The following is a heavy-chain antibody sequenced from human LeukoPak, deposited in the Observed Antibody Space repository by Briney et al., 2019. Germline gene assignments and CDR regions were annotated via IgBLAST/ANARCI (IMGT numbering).Heavy chain of an antibody. CDR3: ATGVLGYCSSTSCPFSEDV. V-gene: IGHV4-30-2*01. D-gene: IGHD2-2*01. J-gene: IGHJ6*02. CDR1: GGSISSGGYC. Sequence: SETLSLTCAVSGGSISSGGYCWSWIRQPPGKGLEWIGYIYHSGSTYYNPSLKSRVTISVDRSKNQFSLKLSSVTAADTAVYYCATGVLGYCSSTSCPFSEDVCGQGTTVTVSS. CDR2: IYHSGST.